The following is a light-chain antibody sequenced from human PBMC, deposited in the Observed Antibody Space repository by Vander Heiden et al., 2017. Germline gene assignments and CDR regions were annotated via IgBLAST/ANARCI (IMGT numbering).Light chain of an antibody. CDR1: QSLLHSNGYNY. Sequence: DIVMTQSPLSLPVTPGEPASISCRSSQSLLHSNGYNYLDWYLQKPGQSPQLLIYLGSNRASGVPDRFSGSGSGTDFTLKISRVEAEDVGVYYCRQALQNPMTFGQGTKVEIK. CDR3: RQALQNPMT. V-gene: IGKV2-28*01. CDR2: LGS. J-gene: IGKJ1*01.